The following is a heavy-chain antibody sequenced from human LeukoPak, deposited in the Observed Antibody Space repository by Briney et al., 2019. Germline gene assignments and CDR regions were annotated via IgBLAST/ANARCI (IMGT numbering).Heavy chain of an antibody. Sequence: SGTLSLTCAVSGGSISSVNLWSWVRQPPGKGLEWVGEMYLSGTDTYNPSLRGRVTISVDRSKNQLSLRLRSVTAADTAVYYCARGSRIDYWGQGTLVTVSS. CDR1: GGSISSVNL. J-gene: IGHJ4*02. V-gene: IGHV4-4*02. CDR3: ARGSRIDY. CDR2: MYLSGTD.